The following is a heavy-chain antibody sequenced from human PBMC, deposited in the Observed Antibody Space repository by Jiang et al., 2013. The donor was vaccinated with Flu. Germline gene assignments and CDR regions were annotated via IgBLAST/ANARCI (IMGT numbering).Heavy chain of an antibody. V-gene: IGHV5-10-1*01. CDR1: GYSFTDYR. J-gene: IGHJ4*02. Sequence: GAEVKKPGESLRISCKGSGYSFTDYRITWVRQMPGKGLEWMGRIDPSDSETNYRPSVQGHVTISVDKSIGTAYLQWSSLKASDTAMYYCARQGYYDGSGYYSYWGQGTLVTVSS. CDR2: IDPSDSET. D-gene: IGHD3-22*01. CDR3: ARQGYYDGSGYYSY.